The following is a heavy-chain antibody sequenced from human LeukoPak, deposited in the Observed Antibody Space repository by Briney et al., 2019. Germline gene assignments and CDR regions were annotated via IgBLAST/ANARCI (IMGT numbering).Heavy chain of an antibody. CDR2: ISHDGSRK. CDR1: GFTFNTYG. V-gene: IGHV3-30*03. J-gene: IGHJ4*02. Sequence: GGSLRLSCAASGFTFNTYGMHWVRQAPGKGLEWVAVISHDGSRKYYADSVKGRFTISRDDSKNTLYLQMNGLRAEDTAVYYCASEVIVGATTRDYWGQGTLVTVSS. CDR3: ASEVIVGATTRDY. D-gene: IGHD1-26*01.